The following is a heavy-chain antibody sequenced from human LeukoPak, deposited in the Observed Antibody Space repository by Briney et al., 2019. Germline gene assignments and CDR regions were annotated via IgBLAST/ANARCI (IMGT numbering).Heavy chain of an antibody. D-gene: IGHD3-10*01. CDR2: IYYRGST. CDR1: GGSISSSPYY. Sequence: SETLSLTCTVSGGSISSSPYYWGWIRQPPGKGLEWIGTIYYRGSTYSNPSLNSRVTISLDTSKNQFSLRLRSVTAADTAVYYCASESSPSPYYYYGMDVWGKGTTVTVSS. CDR3: ASESSPSPYYYYGMDV. V-gene: IGHV4-39*01. J-gene: IGHJ6*04.